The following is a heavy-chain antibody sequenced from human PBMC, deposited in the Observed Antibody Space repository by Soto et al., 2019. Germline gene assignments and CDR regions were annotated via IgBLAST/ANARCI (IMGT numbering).Heavy chain of an antibody. Sequence: SETLSLTCTVSGGSISSGGYYWSWIRQHPGKGLEWIGYIYYSGSTYYNPSLKSRVTISVDTSKNQFSLKLSSVTAADTAVYYCARDVTDDILTGYYSWFDPWGQGTLVTVSS. V-gene: IGHV4-31*03. CDR1: GGSISSGGYY. CDR2: IYYSGST. J-gene: IGHJ5*02. CDR3: ARDVTDDILTGYYSWFDP. D-gene: IGHD3-9*01.